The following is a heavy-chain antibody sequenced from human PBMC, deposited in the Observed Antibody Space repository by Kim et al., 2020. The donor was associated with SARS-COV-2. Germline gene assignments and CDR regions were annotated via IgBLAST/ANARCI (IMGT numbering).Heavy chain of an antibody. Sequence: SETLSRTCTVSGGSISSYYWSWIRKPQGKGLEWVGYIYYSGSTNYNPSLKSRVTISVDTSKNQFSLTLSSVTAADTAVYYCARVMRFGDAFDIWGQGTMVTVSS. CDR2: IYYSGST. CDR3: ARVMRFGDAFDI. D-gene: IGHD3-16*01. CDR1: GGSISSYY. V-gene: IGHV4-59*01. J-gene: IGHJ3*02.